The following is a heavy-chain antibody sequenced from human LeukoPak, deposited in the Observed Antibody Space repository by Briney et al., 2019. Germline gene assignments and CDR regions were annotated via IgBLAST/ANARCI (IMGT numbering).Heavy chain of an antibody. D-gene: IGHD3-9*01. V-gene: IGHV3-23*01. CDR2: ISGSGGST. CDR1: GFTFSNYA. J-gene: IGHJ4*02. CDR3: ARGVPADLRYVDWLSVYLDY. Sequence: PGGSLRLSCAASGFTFSNYAMSWVRQAPGKGLEWVSAISGSGGSTYSADSVKGRFTVSRDNSKSTLYLQMNSLRDEDTAVYYCARGVPADLRYVDWLSVYLDYWGQGTLVPVSS.